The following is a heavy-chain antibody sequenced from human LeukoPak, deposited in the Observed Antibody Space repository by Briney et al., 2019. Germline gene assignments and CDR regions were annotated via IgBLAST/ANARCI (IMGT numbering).Heavy chain of an antibody. J-gene: IGHJ4*02. Sequence: GGSLRLSCAASGFTFSSYSMNWVRQAPGKGLEWVSSISSSSSYIYYADSVKGRFTIPRDNAKNSLYLQMNSLRAEDTAVYYCAATGDTEQAFDYWGQGTLVTVSS. CDR2: ISSSSSYI. V-gene: IGHV3-21*01. CDR3: AATGDTEQAFDY. D-gene: IGHD3-16*01. CDR1: GFTFSSYS.